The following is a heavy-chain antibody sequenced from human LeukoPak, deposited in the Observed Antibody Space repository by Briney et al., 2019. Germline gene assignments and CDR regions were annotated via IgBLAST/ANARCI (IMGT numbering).Heavy chain of an antibody. CDR2: IRSKANSYAT. V-gene: IGHV3-73*01. J-gene: IGHJ6*02. CDR1: GFTFSGSA. D-gene: IGHD1-14*01. CDR3: TRFNQEPYGMDV. Sequence: GGSLRLSCAASGFTFSGSAMHWVRQTSGKGLEWVGRIRSKANSYATAYAASVEGRFTISRDDSKNTAYLQMNSLKAEDTAVYYCTRFNQEPYGMDVWGHGTTVTVSS.